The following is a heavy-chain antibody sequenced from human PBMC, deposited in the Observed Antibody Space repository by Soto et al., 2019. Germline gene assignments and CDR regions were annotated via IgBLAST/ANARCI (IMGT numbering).Heavy chain of an antibody. CDR2: IYYSGST. J-gene: IGHJ6*02. CDR3: ASTWVYGNYGMDV. V-gene: IGHV4-31*03. Sequence: KASETLSLTCTVSGGSISSGGYYWSWIRQHPGKGLEWIGYIYYSGSTYYNPSLKSRVTISVDTSKNQFSLKLSSVTAADTAVYYCASTWVYGNYGMDVWGQGTTVTVSS. CDR1: GGSISSGGYY. D-gene: IGHD2-8*01.